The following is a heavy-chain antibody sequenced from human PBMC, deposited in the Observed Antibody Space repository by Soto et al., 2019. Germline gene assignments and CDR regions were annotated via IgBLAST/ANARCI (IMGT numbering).Heavy chain of an antibody. CDR3: AKAGDTGNHYFDR. J-gene: IGHJ4*02. D-gene: IGHD5-18*01. V-gene: IGHV3-23*01. CDR1: GFAFSSYA. Sequence: EVQVLESGGGLVQPGGSLRLSCAASGFAFSSYAMSWVRQAPGKGLERVSSISGRGEFTYYADSVRGRFTVSRDNSMDTLSLQMNGLRAEDTAIYYCAKAGDTGNHYFDRWGQGTLVTVSS. CDR2: ISGRGEFT.